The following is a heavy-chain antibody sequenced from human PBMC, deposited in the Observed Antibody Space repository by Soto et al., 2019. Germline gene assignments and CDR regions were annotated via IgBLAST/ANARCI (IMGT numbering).Heavy chain of an antibody. CDR3: ARSFGELLFYYYYGMDV. V-gene: IGHV3-30*03. CDR1: GFTFSSYS. D-gene: IGHD3-10*01. CDR2: ISYDGSNK. Sequence: QVQLVESGGGVVQPGRSLRLSCAASGFTFSSYSMHWVRQAPGKGLEWVAVISYDGSNKYYADSVKGRFTISRDNSKNTLYLQMNSLRAEDTAVYYCARSFGELLFYYYYGMDVWGQGTTVTVSS. J-gene: IGHJ6*02.